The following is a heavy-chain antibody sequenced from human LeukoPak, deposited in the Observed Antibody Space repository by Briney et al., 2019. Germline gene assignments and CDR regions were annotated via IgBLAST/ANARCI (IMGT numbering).Heavy chain of an antibody. CDR1: GFTFSSYA. D-gene: IGHD2-21*01. Sequence: GGSLRLSCAASGFTFSSYAMTWVRQAPGKGLEWVSSISGSGGSTYYADSVKGRFTISRDNSKNTLYLQMNSLRAEDTAVYYCARIRLFAPDIWGQGTMVTVSS. CDR3: ARIRLFAPDI. V-gene: IGHV3-23*01. CDR2: ISGSGGST. J-gene: IGHJ3*02.